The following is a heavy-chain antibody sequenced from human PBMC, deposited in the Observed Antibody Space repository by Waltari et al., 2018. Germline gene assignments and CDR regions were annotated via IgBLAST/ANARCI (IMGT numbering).Heavy chain of an antibody. CDR3: AKDRASSSQFLFDL. V-gene: IGHV3-9*03. Sequence: ELQLVESGGGLVQPGRSLRLSCVASGFTFEEYAMNWVRQAPGKGREWVVGISWNSDAIVYADSVKGRFTISRDNAKSSLYLQMNTLRTEDMAFYYCAKDRASSSQFLFDLWGQGTLVTVSS. D-gene: IGHD6-19*01. CDR1: GFTFEEYA. J-gene: IGHJ4*02. CDR2: ISWNSDAI.